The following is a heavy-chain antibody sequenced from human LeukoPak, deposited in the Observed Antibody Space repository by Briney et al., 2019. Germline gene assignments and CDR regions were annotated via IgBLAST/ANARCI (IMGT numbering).Heavy chain of an antibody. CDR2: IYHSGST. CDR1: SGSISSSNW. V-gene: IGHV4-4*02. Sequence: PSETLSLTCAVSSGSISSSNWWSWVRQPPGKGLEWIGEIYHSGSTNYNPSLKSRVTISVDKSKNQFSLKLSSVTAEDAAVYYCRGVLGGSGSSIDYWGQGTLVTVSS. J-gene: IGHJ4*02. D-gene: IGHD3-10*01. CDR3: RGVLGGSGSSIDY.